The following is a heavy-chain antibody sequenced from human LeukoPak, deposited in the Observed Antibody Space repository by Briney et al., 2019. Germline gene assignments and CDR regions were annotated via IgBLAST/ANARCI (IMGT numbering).Heavy chain of an antibody. CDR2: IYYSGST. V-gene: IGHV4-39*01. Sequence: SETLSLTCTVSGGSISSSSYYWGWIRQPPGKGLEWIGSIYYSGSTYYNPSLKSRVTISVDTSKNQFSLKLSSVTAADTAVYYCARLTGGSLYFDYWGQGTLVTVSS. J-gene: IGHJ4*02. CDR3: ARLTGGSLYFDY. CDR1: GGSISSSSYY. D-gene: IGHD2-8*02.